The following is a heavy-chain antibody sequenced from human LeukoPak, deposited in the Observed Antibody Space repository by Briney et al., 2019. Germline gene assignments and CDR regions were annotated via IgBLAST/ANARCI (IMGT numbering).Heavy chain of an antibody. Sequence: SETLSLTCTVSGGSISSYYWSWIRQPPGKGLEWIGYIYYSGSTNYNPPLKSRVTISVDTSKNQFSLKLSSVTAADTAVYYCARLALYSSGWYLTAYWGQGTLVTVSS. D-gene: IGHD6-19*01. J-gene: IGHJ4*02. CDR3: ARLALYSSGWYLTAY. CDR2: IYYSGST. V-gene: IGHV4-59*08. CDR1: GGSISSYY.